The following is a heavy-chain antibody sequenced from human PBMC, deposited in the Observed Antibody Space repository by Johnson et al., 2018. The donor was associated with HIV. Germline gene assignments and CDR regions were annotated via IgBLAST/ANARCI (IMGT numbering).Heavy chain of an antibody. V-gene: IGHV3-38-3*01. Sequence: VQLVESRGVLVQPGGSLRLSCAASGFTVSSNEMSWVRQAPGKGLEWVSSISGGSTYYADSVKGRFTISRDNSKNTLYLQMNSLRAEDTAVYYCARGDREIWFGGVIAPGAFDIWGQGTMVTVSS. J-gene: IGHJ3*02. CDR3: ARGDREIWFGGVIAPGAFDI. CDR1: GFTVSSNE. D-gene: IGHD3-16*02. CDR2: ISGGST.